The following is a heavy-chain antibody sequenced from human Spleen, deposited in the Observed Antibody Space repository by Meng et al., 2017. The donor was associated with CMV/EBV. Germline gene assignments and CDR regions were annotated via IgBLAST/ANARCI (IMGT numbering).Heavy chain of an antibody. J-gene: IGHJ3*02. Sequence: GESLKISCVASGFTFSSYTMNWVRQAPGKGLEWVSSITSSSSYIYYADSVKGRFTISRDNAKNSLYLQMNSLTAEDTALYYCTKALAVANKDALNIWGQGTMVTVSS. V-gene: IGHV3-21*04. CDR1: GFTFSSYT. CDR3: TKALAVANKDALNI. D-gene: IGHD4-11*01. CDR2: ITSSSSYI.